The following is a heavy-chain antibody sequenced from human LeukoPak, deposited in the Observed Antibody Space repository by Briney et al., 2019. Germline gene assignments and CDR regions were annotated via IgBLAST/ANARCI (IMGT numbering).Heavy chain of an antibody. V-gene: IGHV4-59*01. CDR3: ARGWRGDHFDY. Sequence: SETLSLTCTVSGDSMSSSYWSWIRQPLGKGLEWIGYFYHSGTDCNPSLKSRVTISGDMSNNQFSLKLSSVTAADTAIYYCARGWRGDHFDYWGQGTLVSVSS. J-gene: IGHJ4*02. D-gene: IGHD3-16*01. CDR2: FYHSGT. CDR1: GDSMSSSY.